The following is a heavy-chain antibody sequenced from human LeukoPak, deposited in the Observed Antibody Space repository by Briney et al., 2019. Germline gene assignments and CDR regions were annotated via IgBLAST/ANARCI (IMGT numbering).Heavy chain of an antibody. D-gene: IGHD5-24*01. CDR1: GYTLTSYY. Sequence: ASVKLSCKASGYTLTSYYLHWVRQAPGQGLEWMAIINPSGDTTSHAQKFQGRVTMTRDTSASTVYMELSSLRSEDTAVYYCASVYKNGMDVWGQGTTVTVSS. CDR3: ASVYKNGMDV. J-gene: IGHJ6*02. V-gene: IGHV1-46*01. CDR2: INPSGDTT.